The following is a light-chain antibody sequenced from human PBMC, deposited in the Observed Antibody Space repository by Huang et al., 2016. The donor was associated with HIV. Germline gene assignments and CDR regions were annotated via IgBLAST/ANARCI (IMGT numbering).Light chain of an antibody. Sequence: DIVMTQSPDSLAVSLGARATINCKSSQSLLHSSNSRNDLAWYQQKVGQPPKLLMYWAATRQSGVPDRFSGSGSGTDFTLSISGLQAEDVATYYCQQYYSTPLTFGGGTKVEIK. CDR3: QQYYSTPLT. CDR2: WAA. J-gene: IGKJ4*01. CDR1: QSLLHSSNSRND. V-gene: IGKV4-1*01.